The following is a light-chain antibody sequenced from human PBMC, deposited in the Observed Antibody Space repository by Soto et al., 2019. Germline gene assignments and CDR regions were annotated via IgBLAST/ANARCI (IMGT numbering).Light chain of an antibody. CDR3: QQYNIYSWT. CDR2: KAS. V-gene: IGKV1-5*03. CDR1: ESISTW. J-gene: IGKJ1*01. Sequence: DIQMTQSPSTLSASLGDRVTITCRAGESISTWLAWYQQKPGKAPNLLIYKASSLESGVPSRFRGSGSGTEFTLTISSLQPDDFASYYCQQYNIYSWTFGQGTKVDIK.